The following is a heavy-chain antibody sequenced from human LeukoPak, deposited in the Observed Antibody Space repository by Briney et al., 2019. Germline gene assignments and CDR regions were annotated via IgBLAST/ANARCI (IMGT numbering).Heavy chain of an antibody. D-gene: IGHD6-19*01. CDR2: ISWNSGSI. J-gene: IGHJ4*02. V-gene: IGHV3-9*01. Sequence: PGGSLRLSCAASGFTFDDYAMLWVPQAPGKGLERVSGISWNSGSIGYADSVKGRFTISRDNAKNSQYLQMNSLRAEDTALYYCAKVVIAVAGTDFDYWGQGTLVTVSS. CDR3: AKVVIAVAGTDFDY. CDR1: GFTFDDYA.